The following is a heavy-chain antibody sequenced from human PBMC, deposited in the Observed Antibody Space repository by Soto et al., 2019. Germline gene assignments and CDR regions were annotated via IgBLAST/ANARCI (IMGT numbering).Heavy chain of an antibody. V-gene: IGHV1-18*04. J-gene: IGHJ6*02. CDR2: ISAYNGNT. Sequence: ASVKVSCKASGYTFTSYGISWVRQAPGQGPEWMGWISAYNGNTNYAQKLQGRVTMTTDTSTSTAYMELRSLRSDDTAVYYCARTGYYDFWSGYYNYYGMDVSGQGTTVTVYS. CDR1: GYTFTSYG. CDR3: ARTGYYDFWSGYYNYYGMDV. D-gene: IGHD3-3*01.